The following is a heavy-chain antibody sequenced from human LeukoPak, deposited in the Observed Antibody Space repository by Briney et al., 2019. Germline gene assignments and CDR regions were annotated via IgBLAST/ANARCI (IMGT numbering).Heavy chain of an antibody. Sequence: GGSLRLSCAASGFTFSSYTMSWVRQAPGKGLEWVSSIGGSSNFVFYAASVKGRFTTSRDHSKKSLHLQLNSLRVEDTAMYYCARVQGERRDYWGQGTLVTVSS. J-gene: IGHJ4*02. D-gene: IGHD3-16*01. CDR2: IGGSSNFV. CDR1: GFTFSSYT. V-gene: IGHV3-21*01. CDR3: ARVQGERRDY.